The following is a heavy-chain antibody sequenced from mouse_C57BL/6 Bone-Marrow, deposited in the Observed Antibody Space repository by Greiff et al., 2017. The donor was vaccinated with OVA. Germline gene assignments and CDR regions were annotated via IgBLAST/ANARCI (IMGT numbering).Heavy chain of an antibody. Sequence: VQLQQSGAELVRPGSSVKMSCKTSGYTFTSYGINWVKQRPGQGLEWIGYIYIGDGYTEYNEKFKGKATLTSDTSSSTAYMQLSSLTSEDSAIYFCAPVVATKNYAMDYWGQGTSVTVSS. J-gene: IGHJ4*01. CDR3: APVVATKNYAMDY. CDR1: GYTFTSYG. V-gene: IGHV1-58*01. CDR2: IYIGDGYT. D-gene: IGHD1-1*01.